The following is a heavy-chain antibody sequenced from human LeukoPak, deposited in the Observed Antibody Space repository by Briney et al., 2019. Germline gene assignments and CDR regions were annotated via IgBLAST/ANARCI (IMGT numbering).Heavy chain of an antibody. Sequence: SQTLSLTCTVSGGSFGSGYYSWNWIRQPAGQGLEWIGRLFSSGTTNYNPSLKSRVTISGDTSNNQFSLKLSSVTAADTAVYYCARVNDFWSGYYTGPIGAFDIWGQGTMVTVSS. CDR3: ARVNDFWSGYYTGPIGAFDI. V-gene: IGHV4-61*02. CDR2: LFSSGTT. J-gene: IGHJ3*02. D-gene: IGHD3-3*01. CDR1: GGSFGSGYYS.